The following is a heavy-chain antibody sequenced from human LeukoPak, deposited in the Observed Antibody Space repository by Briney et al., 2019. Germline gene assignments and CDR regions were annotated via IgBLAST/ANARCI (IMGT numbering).Heavy chain of an antibody. D-gene: IGHD6-13*01. J-gene: IGHJ4*02. CDR1: GFTFSSYW. V-gene: IGHV1-69*01. CDR3: ASSSSWYYFDY. Sequence: GGSLRLSCAASGFTFSSYWMSWVRQAPGQGLEWMGGIIPIFGTANYAQKFQGRVTITADESTSTAYMELSSLRSEDTAVYYCASSSSWYYFDYWGQGTLVTVSS. CDR2: IIPIFGTA.